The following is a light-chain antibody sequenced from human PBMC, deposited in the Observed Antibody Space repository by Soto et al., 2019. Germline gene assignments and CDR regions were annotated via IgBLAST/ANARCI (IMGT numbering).Light chain of an antibody. CDR1: QSVSSY. V-gene: IGKV3-11*01. CDR2: DAS. Sequence: IVLTQSPDTLSLSPGESATLSCRAGQSVSSYLAWYQQKPGQAPRLLIYDASNRATGIPARFSGSGSGTDFTLTISSLEPEDFAVYYCQHRSNWPLTFGGGTMVDIK. J-gene: IGKJ4*01. CDR3: QHRSNWPLT.